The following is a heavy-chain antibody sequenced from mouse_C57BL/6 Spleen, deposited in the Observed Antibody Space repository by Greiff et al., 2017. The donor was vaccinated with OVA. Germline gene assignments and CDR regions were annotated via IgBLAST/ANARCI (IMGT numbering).Heavy chain of an antibody. V-gene: IGHV1-69*01. Sequence: VQLQQPGAELVMPGASVKLSCKASGYTFTSYWMHWVKQRPGQGLEWIGEIDPSDSYTNYNQKFKGKSTLTVDKSSSTAYMQLSSLTSEDSAVYDCARRGVITTVNWYFDVWGTGTTVTVSS. J-gene: IGHJ1*03. CDR2: IDPSDSYT. CDR3: ARRGVITTVNWYFDV. D-gene: IGHD1-1*01. CDR1: GYTFTSYW.